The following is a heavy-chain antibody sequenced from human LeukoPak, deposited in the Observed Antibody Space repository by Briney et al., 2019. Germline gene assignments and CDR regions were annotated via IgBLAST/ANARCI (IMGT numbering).Heavy chain of an antibody. D-gene: IGHD6-13*01. J-gene: IGHJ4*02. V-gene: IGHV3-7*01. Sequence: GRSLRLSCAASGFTFSSYWMSWVRQAPGKGLEWVANIKQDGSEKYYVDSVKGRFTISRDNAKNSLYLQMNSLRAEDTAVYYCARGGSSSWMAVSFDYWGQGTLVTVSS. CDR1: GFTFSSYW. CDR3: ARGGSSSWMAVSFDY. CDR2: IKQDGSEK.